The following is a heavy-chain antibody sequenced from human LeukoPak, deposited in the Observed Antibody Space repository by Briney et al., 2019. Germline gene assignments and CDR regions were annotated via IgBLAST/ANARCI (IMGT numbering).Heavy chain of an antibody. Sequence: GGSLRLSCAASGFTFSSYAMHWVRQAPGKGLEWVAVISYDGSNKYYADSVKGRFTISRDNSKNTLYLQMNSLRAEDTAVYYCARERITMIVADAFDIWGQGTMVTVSS. D-gene: IGHD3-22*01. CDR2: ISYDGSNK. CDR3: ARERITMIVADAFDI. J-gene: IGHJ3*02. CDR1: GFTFSSYA. V-gene: IGHV3-30*04.